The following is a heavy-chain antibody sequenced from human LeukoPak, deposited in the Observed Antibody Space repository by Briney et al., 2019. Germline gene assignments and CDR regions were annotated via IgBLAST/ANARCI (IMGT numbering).Heavy chain of an antibody. CDR1: GFTFSSYG. CDR2: IWYDGSNK. CDR3: ARGASDGGNSLDY. Sequence: GRSLRLSCAASGFTFSSYGMHWVRQAPGKGLEWGAVIWYDGSNKYYADSVKGRFTISRDNSNNMLYLQMNSLRAEDTAVYYCARGASDGGNSLDYWGQGTLVTVSS. J-gene: IGHJ4*02. D-gene: IGHD4-23*01. V-gene: IGHV3-33*01.